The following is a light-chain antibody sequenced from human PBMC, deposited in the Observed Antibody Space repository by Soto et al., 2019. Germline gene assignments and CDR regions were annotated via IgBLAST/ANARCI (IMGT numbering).Light chain of an antibody. V-gene: IGLV2-23*01. CDR1: SSDVGSYNL. CDR2: EGS. J-gene: IGLJ2*01. CDR3: CSYAGSSTVV. Sequence: QSALTQPASVSGYPGQSITISCTGTSSDVGSYNLVSWYQQHPGKAPKLMMYEGSKRPSGVSNRFSGSKSGNTASLTISGLQAEDEADYYCCSYAGSSTVVFGGGTKLTVL.